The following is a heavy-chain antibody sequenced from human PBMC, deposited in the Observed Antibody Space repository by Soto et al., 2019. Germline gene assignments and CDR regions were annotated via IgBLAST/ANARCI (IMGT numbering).Heavy chain of an antibody. V-gene: IGHV3-7*01. CDR1: GFSFSSYW. D-gene: IGHD2-15*01. J-gene: IGHJ4*02. CDR3: ARSKGTTEDCSGGSCYHGFNY. CDR2: IKQDGSEK. Sequence: GGSLRLSCAASGFSFSSYWMSWVRQAPGKGLEWVANIKQDGSEKYHVDSVKGRFTISRDNAKNSLYLQMDSLRAEDTALYYCARSKGTTEDCSGGSCYHGFNYWGQGTLVTVSS.